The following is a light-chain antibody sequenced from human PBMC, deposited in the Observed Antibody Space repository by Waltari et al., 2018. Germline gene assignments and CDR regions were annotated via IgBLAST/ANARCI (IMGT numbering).Light chain of an antibody. CDR3: CSYAGRNIWV. J-gene: IGLJ3*02. V-gene: IGLV2-23*02. CDR2: EVI. CDR1: SSDVGFYNL. Sequence: QSALTLPASVSGSPGQSLTISCTGTSSDVGFYNLVSWYQQHPDEAPKLMVYEVIERPSGVSNRFTGSKAGNAASLTISGLQAEDEADYYCCSYAGRNIWVFGGGTKLTVV.